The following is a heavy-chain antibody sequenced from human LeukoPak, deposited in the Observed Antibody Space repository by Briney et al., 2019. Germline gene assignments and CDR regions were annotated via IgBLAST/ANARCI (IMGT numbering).Heavy chain of an antibody. J-gene: IGHJ3*02. CDR3: TRPSYYDSRGYSTNGFDI. D-gene: IGHD3-22*01. V-gene: IGHV3-72*01. CDR1: GFSSSDHY. Sequence: GGSLRLSCVASGFSSSDHYIDWVRQAPGKGLEWVGRSRDKAKSYTTDYAASVRGRFTISRDDSKNSLYLQMYSLKTEDTAVYFCTRPSYYDSRGYSTNGFDIWGQGTMVTVFS. CDR2: SRDKAKSYTT.